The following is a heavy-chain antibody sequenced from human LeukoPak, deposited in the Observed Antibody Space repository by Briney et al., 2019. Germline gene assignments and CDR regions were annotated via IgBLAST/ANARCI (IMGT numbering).Heavy chain of an antibody. J-gene: IGHJ4*02. CDR3: AKRFRGTSGLYYFDS. CDR1: GFTFSTCA. V-gene: IGHV3-23*01. Sequence: PGGSLRLSCSASGFTFSTCAMSWVRQPPGKGLEWVSAIRGSGDSTYYAESVKGRFTISRDNSKNTLYLQMNSLRAEDTAVYYCAKRFRGTSGLYYFDSWGQGTLVTVSS. CDR2: IRGSGDST. D-gene: IGHD2/OR15-2a*01.